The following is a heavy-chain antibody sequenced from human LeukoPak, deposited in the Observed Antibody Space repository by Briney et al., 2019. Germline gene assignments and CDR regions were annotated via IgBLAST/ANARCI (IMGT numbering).Heavy chain of an antibody. V-gene: IGHV1-18*01. CDR3: ARDRGYYYGSGIPFDY. CDR2: ISAYNGNT. CDR1: GYTFTSYG. J-gene: IGHJ4*02. D-gene: IGHD3-10*01. Sequence: ASVKVSCKASGYTFTSYGISWVRQAPGQGLEWMGWISAYNGNTNYAQKLQGRVTMTTDTSTSTAYMELRSLRSDDTAVYYCARDRGYYYGSGIPFDYWGQGTLVTVSS.